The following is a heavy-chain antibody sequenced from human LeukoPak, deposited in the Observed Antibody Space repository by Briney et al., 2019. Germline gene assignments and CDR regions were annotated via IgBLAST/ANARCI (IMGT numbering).Heavy chain of an antibody. CDR3: ATEVGAGGTAMVPY. Sequence: SETLSLTCAVSGYSISSGYYWGWIRQPPGKGLEWIGSIYHSGSTYYNPSLKSRVTISVDTSKNQFSLKLSSVTAADTAVYYCATEVGAGGTAMVPYWGQGTLVTVSS. J-gene: IGHJ4*02. D-gene: IGHD5-18*01. V-gene: IGHV4-38-2*02. CDR1: GYSISSGYY. CDR2: IYHSGST.